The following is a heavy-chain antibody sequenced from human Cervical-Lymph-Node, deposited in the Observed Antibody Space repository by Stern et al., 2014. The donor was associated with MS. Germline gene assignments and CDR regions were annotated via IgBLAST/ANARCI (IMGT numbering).Heavy chain of an antibody. Sequence: QVQLVQSGAEVKKPGASVKVSCKASGYTFSTHGISWMRQAPGQGLEWMGWISTYNGNLKYAQEFQGRVTMTTDTSTSTDYMELRSLRSDDTAMYYCAREGYYYGPTGWFDPWGQGTLVTVSS. V-gene: IGHV1-18*01. CDR3: AREGYYYGPTGWFDP. CDR1: GYTFSTHG. CDR2: ISTYNGNL. D-gene: IGHD3-10*01. J-gene: IGHJ5*02.